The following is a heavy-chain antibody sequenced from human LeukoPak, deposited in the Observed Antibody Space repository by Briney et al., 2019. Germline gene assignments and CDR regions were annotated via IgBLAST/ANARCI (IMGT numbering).Heavy chain of an antibody. CDR3: ARDVEARISAAGTFDY. CDR2: ISGLGSST. Sequence: GGSLRLSCAASGFTFSSYAMSWVRQAPGKGLEWVSVISGLGSSTYYADSVKGRFAISRDNSKNTLWLQMNSLRADDTAIYYCARDVEARISAAGTFDYWGQGSLVTVSS. V-gene: IGHV3-23*01. CDR1: GFTFSSYA. J-gene: IGHJ4*02. D-gene: IGHD6-13*01.